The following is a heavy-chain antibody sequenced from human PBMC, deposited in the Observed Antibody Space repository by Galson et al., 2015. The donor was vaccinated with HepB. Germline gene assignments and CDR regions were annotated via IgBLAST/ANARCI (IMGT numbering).Heavy chain of an antibody. D-gene: IGHD1-1*01. V-gene: IGHV5-10-1*01. Sequence: QSGAEVKKPGESLRISCKGSGYSFTSYWIAWVRQLPGRGPEWMGRVDPSDSFTNYSPSFEGHVTISADKSISTAYLHWRGLKASDTAMYYCARCTTSGTTCEAFDIWGQGTMVTV. CDR1: GYSFTSYW. CDR3: ARCTTSGTTCEAFDI. J-gene: IGHJ3*02. CDR2: VDPSDSFT.